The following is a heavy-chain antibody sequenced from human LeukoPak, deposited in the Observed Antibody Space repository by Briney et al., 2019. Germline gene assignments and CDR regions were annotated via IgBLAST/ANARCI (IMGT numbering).Heavy chain of an antibody. J-gene: IGHJ4*02. CDR3: ARDHCSSTSCYLSAYYFDY. Sequence: AGGSLRLSCAASGFTFSSYSMNWARQAPGKGLEWVSYITYSSSIIYYADSVKGRFTISRDNAKNSLFLQMNSLRAEDTAVYYCARDHCSSTSCYLSAYYFDYWGQGTLVTVSS. CDR1: GFTFSSYS. CDR2: ITYSSSII. D-gene: IGHD2-2*01. V-gene: IGHV3-48*01.